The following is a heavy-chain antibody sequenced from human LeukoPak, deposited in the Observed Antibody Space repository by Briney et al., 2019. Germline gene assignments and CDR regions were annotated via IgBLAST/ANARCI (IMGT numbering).Heavy chain of an antibody. V-gene: IGHV1-2*02. CDR2: INPNSGGT. J-gene: IGHJ4*02. D-gene: IGHD2-21*02. CDR1: GYTFTGYY. Sequence: SVKVSCKASGYTFTGYYMHWVRQAPGQGLEWMGWINPNSGGTNYAQKFQGRVTMTRDTSISTAYMELSRLRSDDTAVYYCARSPPGVVVVTAKIDYWGQGTLVTVSS. CDR3: ARSPPGVVVVTAKIDY.